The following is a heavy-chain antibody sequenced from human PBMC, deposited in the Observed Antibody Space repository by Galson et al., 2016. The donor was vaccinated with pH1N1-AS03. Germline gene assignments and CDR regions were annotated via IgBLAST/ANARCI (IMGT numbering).Heavy chain of an antibody. V-gene: IGHV1-46*01. Sequence: SVKVSCKASGYTFTSYYIHWVRQAPGQGREWMGIINPSDGNTNYAQRFRGRVTMTRDTSTSTVYMELSSLRSDDTAVYYCARVSAGLTGYYYAKDVWGQGTTVTVSS. J-gene: IGHJ6*02. CDR1: GYTFTSYY. CDR2: INPSDGNT. D-gene: IGHD4/OR15-4a*01. CDR3: ARVSAGLTGYYYAKDV.